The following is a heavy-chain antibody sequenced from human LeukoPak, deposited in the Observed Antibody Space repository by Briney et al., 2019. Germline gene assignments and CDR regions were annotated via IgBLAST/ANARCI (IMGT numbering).Heavy chain of an antibody. Sequence: GGSLRLSCAASGFTFSSYWMSWVRQAPGKGLEWVSAISGSGGSTYYADSVKGRFTISRDNSKNTLYLQMNSLRAEDTAVYYCARRPNYDSSGYSRNYFDYWGQGTLVTVSS. CDR3: ARRPNYDSSGYSRNYFDY. CDR2: ISGSGGST. V-gene: IGHV3-23*01. CDR1: GFTFSSYW. D-gene: IGHD3-22*01. J-gene: IGHJ4*02.